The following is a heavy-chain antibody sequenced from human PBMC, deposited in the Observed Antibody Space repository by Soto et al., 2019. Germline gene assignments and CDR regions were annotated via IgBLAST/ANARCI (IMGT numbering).Heavy chain of an antibody. D-gene: IGHD3-10*01. CDR2: ISGSGGGT. V-gene: IGHV3-23*01. CDR1: GFTFSSYA. J-gene: IGHJ3*01. CDR3: ARSRGSGSYFNPSDAFDF. Sequence: EVQLFDSGGGLVQPGGSLRLSCAASGFTFSSYAMSWVRQAPGKGLEWVSSISGSGGGTYYADSVKGRFTISRDNSKNTLSLQMNSLRAEDTAVYYCARSRGSGSYFNPSDAFDFWGQGTMVTVSS.